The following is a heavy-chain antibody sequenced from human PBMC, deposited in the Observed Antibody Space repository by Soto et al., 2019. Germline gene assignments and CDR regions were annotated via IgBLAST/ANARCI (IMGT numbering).Heavy chain of an antibody. J-gene: IGHJ4*02. Sequence: SETLSLTCTVSGGSISSGDYYWSWIRQPPGKGLEWIGYIYYSGSTYYNPSLKSRVTISVDTSKNQFSLKLSSVTAADTAVYYCASSPYYYDSSGYYSLTVYWGQGTLLTVFS. CDR2: IYYSGST. D-gene: IGHD3-22*01. CDR3: ASSPYYYDSSGYYSLTVY. CDR1: GGSISSGDYY. V-gene: IGHV4-30-4*01.